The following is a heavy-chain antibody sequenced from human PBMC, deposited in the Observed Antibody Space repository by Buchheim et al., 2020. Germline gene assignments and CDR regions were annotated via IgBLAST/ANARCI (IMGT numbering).Heavy chain of an antibody. CDR1: GDFLSGYY. J-gene: IGHJ4*02. Sequence: QVLLQQWGAGLLKPSETLSLTCGVSGDFLSGYYWSWIRQSPGKGLEWIGEIHESGSSNFQPSLKSRVSMSVDTSNSQFSLKLSTVTAADTAVYYCARGRGYCGGGACSFSPLPYYFDHWGQGT. V-gene: IGHV4-34*01. D-gene: IGHD2-15*01. CDR3: ARGRGYCGGGACSFSPLPYYFDH. CDR2: IHESGSS.